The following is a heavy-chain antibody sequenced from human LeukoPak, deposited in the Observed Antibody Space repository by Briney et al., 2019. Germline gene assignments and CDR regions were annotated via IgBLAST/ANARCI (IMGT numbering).Heavy chain of an antibody. CDR2: ISWNSGSI. V-gene: IGHV3-9*01. CDR3: AKDIQRWAMYYYYGMDV. CDR1: GFDFDDYA. J-gene: IGHJ6*02. D-gene: IGHD2-2*01. Sequence: GRSLRLSCAASGFDFDDYAMHWVRQAPGKGLEWVSGISWNSGSIDYADSVKGRFIISRDNAKNSLYLQMNSLRAEDTALYYCAKDIQRWAMYYYYGMDVWGQGTTVTVSS.